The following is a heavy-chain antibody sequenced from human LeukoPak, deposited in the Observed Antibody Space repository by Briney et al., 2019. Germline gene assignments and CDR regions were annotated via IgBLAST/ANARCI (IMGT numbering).Heavy chain of an antibody. J-gene: IGHJ5*02. CDR3: ARGIAGTGGAEWFDP. D-gene: IGHD6-13*01. Sequence: GGSLRLSCAASGFTFSSYAMHWVRQAPGKGLEWVAVISYDGSNKYYADSVKGRFTISRDNSKNTLYLQMNSLRADDTAVYYCARGIAGTGGAEWFDPWGQGTLVTVSS. V-gene: IGHV3-30-3*01. CDR2: ISYDGSNK. CDR1: GFTFSSYA.